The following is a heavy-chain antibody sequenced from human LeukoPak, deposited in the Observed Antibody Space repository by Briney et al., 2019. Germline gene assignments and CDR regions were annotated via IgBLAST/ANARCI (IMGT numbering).Heavy chain of an antibody. CDR2: IYPDDSDT. V-gene: IGHV5-51*01. J-gene: IGHJ4*02. CDR3: ARPLTSSIDS. D-gene: IGHD6-13*01. Sequence: GESLKISCKGSGYTFSTYWIGWVRQMPGKGLEWMGIIYPDDSDTKYSPSFQGQVTISADKSISTAYLQWSSLKASDTAMYYCARPLTSSIDSWGQGTLVTVSS. CDR1: GYTFSTYW.